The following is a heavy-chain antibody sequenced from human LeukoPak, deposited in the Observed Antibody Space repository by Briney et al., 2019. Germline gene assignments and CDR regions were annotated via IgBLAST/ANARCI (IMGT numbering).Heavy chain of an antibody. CDR2: IYSGGST. Sequence: TGGSLRLSCAASGFTVSSNYMSWARQAPGKGLEWVSVIYSGGSTYYADSVKGRFTISRDNSKNTLYLQMNGLRAEDTAVYYCARDSIAAAGTDYWGQGTLVTVSS. D-gene: IGHD6-13*01. CDR1: GFTVSSNY. J-gene: IGHJ4*02. CDR3: ARDSIAAAGTDY. V-gene: IGHV3-66*01.